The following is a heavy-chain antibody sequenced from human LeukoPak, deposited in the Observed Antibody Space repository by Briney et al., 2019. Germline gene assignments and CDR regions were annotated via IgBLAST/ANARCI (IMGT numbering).Heavy chain of an antibody. D-gene: IGHD3-10*01. CDR2: INWNGGST. CDR3: ARETYYGSGPSYYFDY. J-gene: IGHJ4*01. V-gene: IGHV3-20*04. CDR1: VFTFDDYV. Sequence: GGSLRLSCVASVFTFDDYVLSWVRPAPGKGRGWVSGINWNGGSTGYADSVKGRFTISRDNAKNSLYLQMNRLRAEDTALYYCARETYYGSGPSYYFDYWGQGTLVTASS.